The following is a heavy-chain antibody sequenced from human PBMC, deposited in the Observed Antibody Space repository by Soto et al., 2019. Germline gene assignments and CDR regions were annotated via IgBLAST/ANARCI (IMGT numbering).Heavy chain of an antibody. J-gene: IGHJ6*02. CDR3: ARDLRGAGTSGYYGMDV. CDR2: IYYSGTT. CDR1: GGSINNYY. D-gene: IGHD6-19*01. V-gene: IGHV4-59*01. Sequence: SETLSLTCTVSGGSINNYYWSWIRQPPGKGLEWIGYIYYSGTTTYNPSLKSRITISVDRSNNQFSLELSSLTAADTAVYFCARDLRGAGTSGYYGMDVWGQGTTVTVSS.